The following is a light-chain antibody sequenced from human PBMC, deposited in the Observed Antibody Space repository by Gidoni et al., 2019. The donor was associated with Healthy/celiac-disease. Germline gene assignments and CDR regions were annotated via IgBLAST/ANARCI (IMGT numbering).Light chain of an antibody. V-gene: IGKV3-20*01. CDR1: QSVSSSY. CDR3: QQYGSSPRT. CDR2: VAS. J-gene: IGKJ1*01. Sequence: EIALTQSPGTLSLSPGDRATLTCRAIQSVSSSYLAWYQQKPGQAPRLLIYVASSRATGIPDRFSGSGSGTDFTLTISRLEPEDFAVYYCQQYGSSPRTFGQGTKVEIK.